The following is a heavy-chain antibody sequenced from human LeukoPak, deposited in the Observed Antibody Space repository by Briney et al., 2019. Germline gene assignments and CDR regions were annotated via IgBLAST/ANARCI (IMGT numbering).Heavy chain of an antibody. J-gene: IGHJ4*02. CDR3: ARGGTTLRGLFYY. Sequence: EPSETLSLTCTVSGGSISSSSYYWGWIRQPPGKGLEWIGSIYYSGSTYYNPSLKSRVTISVDTSKNQFSLKLSSVTAADTAVYYCARGGTTLRGLFYYWGQGTLVTVSS. D-gene: IGHD4-17*01. V-gene: IGHV4-39*07. CDR1: GGSISSSSYY. CDR2: IYYSGST.